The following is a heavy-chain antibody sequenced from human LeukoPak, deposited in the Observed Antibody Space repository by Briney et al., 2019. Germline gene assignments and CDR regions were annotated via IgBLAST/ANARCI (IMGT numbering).Heavy chain of an antibody. CDR1: GFTFSNAW. J-gene: IGHJ4*02. Sequence: QPGGSLRLSCAASGFTFSNAWMSWVRQAPGKGLVWVSRINSDGSSTSYADSVKGRFTISRDNAKNTLYLQMNSLRAEDTAVYSCARGGVYSSSAPDYWGQGTLVTVSS. V-gene: IGHV3-74*01. CDR3: ARGGVYSSSAPDY. CDR2: INSDGSST. D-gene: IGHD6-6*01.